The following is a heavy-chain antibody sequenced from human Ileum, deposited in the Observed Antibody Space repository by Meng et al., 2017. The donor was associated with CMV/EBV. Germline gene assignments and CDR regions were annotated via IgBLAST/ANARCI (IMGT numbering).Heavy chain of an antibody. V-gene: IGHV3-21*01. Sequence: SGCTFTDYSLNWVRQAPGKGLEWVSSISSRSTYISYGDSVKGRFTVSRDDAKNSLYLQMDSLRAEDTAVYYCARAPGNYLSPYYFDFWGQGTLVTVSS. CDR2: ISSRSTYI. CDR1: GCTFTDYS. CDR3: ARAPGNYLSPYYFDF. D-gene: IGHD1-14*01. J-gene: IGHJ4*02.